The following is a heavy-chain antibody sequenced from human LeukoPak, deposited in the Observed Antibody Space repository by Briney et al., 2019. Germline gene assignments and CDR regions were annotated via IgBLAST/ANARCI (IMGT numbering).Heavy chain of an antibody. D-gene: IGHD3-10*01. CDR3: ARGHYYGSGSYYQNYYYYYMDV. V-gene: IGHV1-2*02. J-gene: IGHJ6*03. CDR2: INPNSGGT. CDR1: GGTFSSYA. Sequence: ASVKVSCKASGGTFSSYAISWVRQAPGQGLEWMGWINPNSGGTNYAQKFQGRVTMTRDTSISTAYMELSRLRPDDTAVYYCARGHYYGSGSYYQNYYYYYMDVWGKGTTVTVSS.